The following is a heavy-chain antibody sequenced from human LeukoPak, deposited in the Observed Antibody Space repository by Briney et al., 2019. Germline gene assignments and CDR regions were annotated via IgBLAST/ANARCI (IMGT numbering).Heavy chain of an antibody. D-gene: IGHD5-18*01. J-gene: IGHJ6*02. V-gene: IGHV4-34*01. Sequence: SETLSLTCAVYGGSFSGYYWSWIRQPPGKGLEWIGEINHSGSTNYNPSLKSRVTISVDTSKNQFSLKLSSVTAADTAVYYCARVGYSYGRYYYYCGMDVWGQGTTVTVSS. CDR2: INHSGST. CDR1: GGSFSGYY. CDR3: ARVGYSYGRYYYYCGMDV.